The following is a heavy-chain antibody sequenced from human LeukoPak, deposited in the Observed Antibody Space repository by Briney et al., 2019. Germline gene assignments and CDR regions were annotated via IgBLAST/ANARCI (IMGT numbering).Heavy chain of an antibody. CDR1: GFTFNAYA. D-gene: IGHD6-19*01. CDR3: VRDTGSGWDFDY. Sequence: GGSLRLSCAASGFTFNAYAIHWVRQAPGKGLEWVSLVKGDGVTTDYANSVKGRFTVSRDNSKNSLYLQMSNLRTEDTALYYCVRDTGSGWDFDYWGQGTLGTVSS. V-gene: IGHV3-43*02. CDR2: VKGDGVTT. J-gene: IGHJ4*02.